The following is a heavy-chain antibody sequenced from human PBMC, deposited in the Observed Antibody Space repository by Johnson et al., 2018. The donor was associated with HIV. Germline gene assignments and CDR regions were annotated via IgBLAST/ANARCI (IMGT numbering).Heavy chain of an antibody. Sequence: MLLVESGGGLVQPGGSLRLSCAASGFTVSSYDMHWVRQTTGKGLEWVSVIGAAGDTYYRDSVKGRFTISRENAKNSLYLQMTTLRAEDTAVYYCVRGSGSYYLVKGAFDIWGQGTMVTVSS. D-gene: IGHD1-26*01. CDR2: IGAAGDT. CDR3: VRGSGSYYLVKGAFDI. CDR1: GFTVSSYD. V-gene: IGHV3-13*01. J-gene: IGHJ3*02.